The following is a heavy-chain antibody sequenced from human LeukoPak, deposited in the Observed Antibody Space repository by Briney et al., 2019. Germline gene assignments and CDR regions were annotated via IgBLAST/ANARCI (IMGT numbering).Heavy chain of an antibody. V-gene: IGHV4-38-2*01. CDR1: GYSISSGYY. CDR2: IYHSGST. J-gene: IGHJ3*02. D-gene: IGHD2-15*01. Sequence: PSETLSLTCAVSGYSISSGYYWGWIRQPPGKGLEWIGSIYHSGSTYYNPSLKSRVTITVDTSKNQFSLKLSSVTAADTAVYYCARRPGYCSGGSCYPGAFDIWGQGTMVTVSS. CDR3: ARRPGYCSGGSCYPGAFDI.